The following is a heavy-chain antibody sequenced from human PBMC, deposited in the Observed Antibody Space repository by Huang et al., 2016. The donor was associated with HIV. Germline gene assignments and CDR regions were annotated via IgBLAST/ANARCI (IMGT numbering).Heavy chain of an antibody. V-gene: IGHV5-51*01. D-gene: IGHD3-10*01. J-gene: IGHJ6*02. CDR2: IYPGVSDT. CDR1: GYRFRSNW. CDR3: ARLIGSPSFYYGLDV. Sequence: EVQLVQSGAEVKKPGESLKISCKGSGYRFRSNWIGWVRQMPGKGLEWMGIIYPGVSDTRYGPSFPCQGTISADKSINTAYLQGSSLKASDTAMYYCARLIGSPSFYYGLDVWGQGTTVTVSS.